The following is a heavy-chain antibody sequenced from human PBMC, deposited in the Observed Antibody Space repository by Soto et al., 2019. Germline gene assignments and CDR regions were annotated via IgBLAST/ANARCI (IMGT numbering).Heavy chain of an antibody. Sequence: SETLSLTCTVSGGSISSSSYYWGWNRQPPGKGLEWIGSIYYSGSTYYNPSLKSRVTISVDTSKNQFSLKLSSVTAADTAVYYRARHFTYYDSSGYSNWLDPWGRGTLVTVSS. J-gene: IGHJ5*02. CDR2: IYYSGST. V-gene: IGHV4-39*01. D-gene: IGHD3-22*01. CDR1: GGSISSSSYY. CDR3: ARHFTYYDSSGYSNWLDP.